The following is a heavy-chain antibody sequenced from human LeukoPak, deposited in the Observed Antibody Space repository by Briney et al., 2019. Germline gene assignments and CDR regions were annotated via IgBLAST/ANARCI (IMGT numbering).Heavy chain of an antibody. CDR1: GFTFSSYW. V-gene: IGHV3-7*03. CDR2: INHNGNVS. J-gene: IGHJ4*02. D-gene: IGHD4-23*01. Sequence: GGSLRLSCAASGFTFSSYWMNWARQAPGKGLEWVASINHNGNVSYYVDSVKGRFTISRDNAKNSLYLQMSNLRAEDTAVYYCARGGGHLDCWGQGTLVTVSS. CDR3: ARGGGHLDC.